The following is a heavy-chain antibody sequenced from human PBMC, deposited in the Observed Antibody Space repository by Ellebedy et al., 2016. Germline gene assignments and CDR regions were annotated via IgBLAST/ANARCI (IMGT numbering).Heavy chain of an antibody. Sequence: GGSLRLSXKGSGYSFTSYWIGWVRQMPGKGLEWMGIIYPGDSDTRYSPSFQGQVTISADKSISTAYLQWSSLKASDTAMYYCARMAGSYSAWAYDAFDIWGQGTMVTVSS. CDR3: ARMAGSYSAWAYDAFDI. D-gene: IGHD1-26*01. J-gene: IGHJ3*02. V-gene: IGHV5-51*01. CDR1: GYSFTSYW. CDR2: IYPGDSDT.